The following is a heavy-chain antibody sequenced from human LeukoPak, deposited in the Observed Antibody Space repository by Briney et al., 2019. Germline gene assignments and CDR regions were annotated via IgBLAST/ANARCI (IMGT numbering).Heavy chain of an antibody. CDR1: GGSISSGSYY. J-gene: IGHJ4*02. Sequence: SETLSLTCTVSGGSISSGSYYWSWIRQPAGKGLEWIGRIYTSGSTNYNPSLKSRVTISVDTSRNQFSLKLSSVTAADTAVYYCARVYYYDSSGYYSNWGQGTLVTVSS. CDR3: ARVYYYDSSGYYSN. CDR2: IYTSGST. V-gene: IGHV4-61*02. D-gene: IGHD3-22*01.